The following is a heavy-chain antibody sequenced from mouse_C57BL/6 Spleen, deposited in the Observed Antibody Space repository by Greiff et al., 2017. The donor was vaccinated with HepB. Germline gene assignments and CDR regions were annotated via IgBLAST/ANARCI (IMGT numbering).Heavy chain of an antibody. V-gene: IGHV1-82*01. J-gene: IGHJ4*01. CDR1: GYAFSSSW. CDR2: IYPGDGDT. D-gene: IGHD3-2*02. CDR3: ARNQLRLRDYAMDY. Sequence: VQLQQSGPELVKPGASVKISCKASGYAFSSSWMNWVKQRPGKGLEWIGRIYPGDGDTNYNGKFKGKATLTADKSSSTAYMQLSSLTSEDSAGYFCARNQLRLRDYAMDYLGQGTSVTVSS.